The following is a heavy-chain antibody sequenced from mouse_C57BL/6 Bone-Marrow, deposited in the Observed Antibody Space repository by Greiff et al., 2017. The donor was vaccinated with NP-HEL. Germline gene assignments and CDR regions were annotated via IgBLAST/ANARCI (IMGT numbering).Heavy chain of an antibody. J-gene: IGHJ3*01. CDR2: ISDGGSYT. V-gene: IGHV5-4*01. CDR1: GFTFSSYA. CDR3: ARDGDVGVAY. Sequence: EVQLVESGGGLVKPGGSLKLSCAASGFTFSSYAMSWVRQTPEKRLEWVATISDGGSYTYYPDNVKGRFTISRDNAKNNLYLQMSHLKSEDTAMYYCARDGDVGVAYWGQGTLVTVSA. D-gene: IGHD3-3*01.